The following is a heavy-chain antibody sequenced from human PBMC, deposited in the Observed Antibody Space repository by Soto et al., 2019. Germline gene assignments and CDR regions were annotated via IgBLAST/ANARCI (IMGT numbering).Heavy chain of an antibody. CDR2: IYPGDFDI. Sequence: GESLKISCKGSGYNFINYWIGWVRQVPGKGLEWIGIIYPGDFDIKYNPSFQGQVTISADKSITTAYLQWRRLTASDTAIYYCARSYGGEYYERRNYYYAYWGQGTLVTVSS. CDR3: ARSYGGEYYERRNYYYAY. D-gene: IGHD3-16*01. CDR1: GYNFINYW. J-gene: IGHJ4*02. V-gene: IGHV5-51*01.